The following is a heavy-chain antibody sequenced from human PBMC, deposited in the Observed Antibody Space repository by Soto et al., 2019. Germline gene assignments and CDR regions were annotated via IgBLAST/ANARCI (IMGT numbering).Heavy chain of an antibody. Sequence: ASVKVSCKASGYTFTSYAMHWVRQAPGQRLEWMGWINAGNGNTKYSQKFQGRVTITRDTSASTAYMELSSLRSEDTAVYYCAREMSSPASYYYYYYMDVWGKGTTVTVSS. V-gene: IGHV1-3*01. CDR3: AREMSSPASYYYYYYMDV. J-gene: IGHJ6*03. D-gene: IGHD6-6*01. CDR2: INAGNGNT. CDR1: GYTFTSYA.